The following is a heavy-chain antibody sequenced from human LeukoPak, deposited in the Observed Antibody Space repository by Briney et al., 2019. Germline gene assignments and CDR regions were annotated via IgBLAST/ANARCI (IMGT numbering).Heavy chain of an antibody. V-gene: IGHV3-30-3*01. D-gene: IGHD1-26*01. Sequence: PGGSLRLSCAASGFTFSNYAMHWVRQAPGKGLEWVAVISYDGSNKYYADSVKGRFTISRDNAKNSLYLQMNSLRDDDTAVYYCARNEWAGFWGQGTLVTVSS. CDR3: ARNEWAGF. J-gene: IGHJ4*02. CDR2: ISYDGSNK. CDR1: GFTFSNYA.